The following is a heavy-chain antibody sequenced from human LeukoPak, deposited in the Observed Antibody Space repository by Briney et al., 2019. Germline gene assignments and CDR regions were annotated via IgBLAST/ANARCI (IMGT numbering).Heavy chain of an antibody. D-gene: IGHD3-9*01. CDR2: IRGKANNYAT. V-gene: IGHV3-73*01. CDR3: ARQRPQTGTFDY. CDR1: GFTFSDSP. Sequence: GGSLRLSCATSGFTFSDSPIHWVRQASGKGLEWVGRIRGKANNYATAYTASVKGRFTISRDDSKNTAYLQMNSLIIEDTAVYYCARQRPQTGTFDYCGQGALVTVSS. J-gene: IGHJ4*02.